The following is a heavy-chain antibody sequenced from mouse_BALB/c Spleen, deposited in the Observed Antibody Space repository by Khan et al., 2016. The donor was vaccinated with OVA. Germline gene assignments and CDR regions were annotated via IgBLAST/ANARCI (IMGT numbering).Heavy chain of an antibody. V-gene: IGHV9-3-1*01. J-gene: IGHJ4*01. CDR1: GYTFRNDG. CDR3: ARPHDFSYVMDY. D-gene: IGHD2-12*01. CDR2: INTYTGES. Sequence: QIQLVQSGPELKKPGETVKISCKAFGYTFRNDGMNWVKQAPGKGLKWMGWINTYTGESTHADDFKGRFVFSLEISASTAYLQINNLKNEDTATYYCARPHDFSYVMDYWGQGTSVTVSS.